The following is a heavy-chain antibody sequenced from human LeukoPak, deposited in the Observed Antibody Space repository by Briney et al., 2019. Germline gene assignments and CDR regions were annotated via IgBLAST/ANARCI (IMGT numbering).Heavy chain of an antibody. D-gene: IGHD1-26*01. CDR2: IYHSGST. J-gene: IGHJ4*02. CDR1: GGSISSSSYY. V-gene: IGHV4-39*07. Sequence: SETLSLTCTVSGGSISSSSYYWGWIRQPPGKGLEWIGEIYHSGSTNYNPSLKSRVTISVDKYKNQFSLKLSSVTAADTAVYYCATVGGSYSRPVDYWGQGTLVTVSS. CDR3: ATVGGSYSRPVDY.